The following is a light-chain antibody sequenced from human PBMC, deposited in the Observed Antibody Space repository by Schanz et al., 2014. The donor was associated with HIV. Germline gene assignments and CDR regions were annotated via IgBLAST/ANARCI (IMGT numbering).Light chain of an antibody. CDR3: QSYDSSLSVVV. Sequence: QSVLTQPPSVSGAPGQRVTISCTGSSSNIGAGYDVHWYQQLPGTAPKLLIYGNSNRPSGVSNRFSGSKSGNTASLTITGLQAEDEADYYCQSYDSSLSVVVFGGGTKLTVL. V-gene: IGLV1-40*01. CDR2: GNS. J-gene: IGLJ2*01. CDR1: SSNIGAGYD.